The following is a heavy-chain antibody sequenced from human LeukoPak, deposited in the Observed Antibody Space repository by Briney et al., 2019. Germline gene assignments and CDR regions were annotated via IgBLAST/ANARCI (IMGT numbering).Heavy chain of an antibody. CDR3: ARAITGTTALGY. D-gene: IGHD1-7*01. Sequence: ASVKVSCKASGYTFTSYYMHWVRQAPGQGLEWMGIINPSGGSTSYAQKFQGRVTMTRDTSTSTVYMELSSPRSEDTAVYYCARAITGTTALGYWGQGTLVTVSS. CDR1: GYTFTSYY. CDR2: INPSGGST. J-gene: IGHJ4*02. V-gene: IGHV1-46*03.